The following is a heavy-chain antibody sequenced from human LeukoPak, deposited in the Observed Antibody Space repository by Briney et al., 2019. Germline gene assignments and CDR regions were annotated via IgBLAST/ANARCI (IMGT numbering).Heavy chain of an antibody. Sequence: GASVKVSCKASGYTFTSYGISWVRQAPGQGLEWMGWISAYNGNTNYAQKLQGRVTMTTDTSTSTAYMGLRSLRSDDTAVYYCARVGAYDFWSGLYYYYYMDVWGKGTTVTVSS. V-gene: IGHV1-18*01. J-gene: IGHJ6*03. D-gene: IGHD3-3*01. CDR2: ISAYNGNT. CDR3: ARVGAYDFWSGLYYYYYMDV. CDR1: GYTFTSYG.